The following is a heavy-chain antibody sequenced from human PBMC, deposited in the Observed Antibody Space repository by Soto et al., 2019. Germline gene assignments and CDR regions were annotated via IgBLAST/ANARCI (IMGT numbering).Heavy chain of an antibody. V-gene: IGHV4-30-2*01. Sequence: QLQLQESGSGLVKPSQTLSLTCAVSGGSISSGGYSWSWIRQPPGKGLEWIGYIYHSGSTYYNPSPTSRVTISVDRSSNQLSLKLSSVTVADTAVYYCARADYGGNRPFDYWGQGTLVTVSS. CDR2: IYHSGST. D-gene: IGHD4-17*01. CDR3: ARADYGGNRPFDY. CDR1: GGSISSGGYS. J-gene: IGHJ4*02.